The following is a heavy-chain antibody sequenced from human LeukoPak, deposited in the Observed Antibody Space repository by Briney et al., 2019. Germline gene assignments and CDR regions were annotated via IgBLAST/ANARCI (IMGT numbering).Heavy chain of an antibody. V-gene: IGHV3-23*01. CDR2: ISGSGGST. J-gene: IGHJ4*02. CDR3: AKYYYDSSGYYSVGYDY. CDR1: GFTFSSYA. D-gene: IGHD3-22*01. Sequence: PGGSLRLSCAASGFTFSSYAMSWVRQAPEKGLEWVSAISGSGGSTYYADSVKGRFTISRDNSKNTLYLQMNSLRAEDTAVYYCAKYYYDSSGYYSVGYDYWGQGTLVTVSS.